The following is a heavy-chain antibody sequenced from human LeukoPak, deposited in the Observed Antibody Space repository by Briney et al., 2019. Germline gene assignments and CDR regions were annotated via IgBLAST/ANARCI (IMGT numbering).Heavy chain of an antibody. V-gene: IGHV3-66*01. CDR1: AFNFSGNY. J-gene: IGHJ4*02. Sequence: GSLRLSCVDSAFNFSGNYMTWVRQAPGKGLEWVSAIYIGGTTYYADSVKGRFTISRDNPKSTLYLQMHSLRAEDTAVYYCAREISRFGIWGQGTLVTVSS. CDR3: AREISRFGI. D-gene: IGHD3-16*01. CDR2: IYIGGTT.